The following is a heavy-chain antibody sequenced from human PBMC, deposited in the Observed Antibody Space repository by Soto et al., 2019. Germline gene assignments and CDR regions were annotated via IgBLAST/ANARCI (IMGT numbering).Heavy chain of an antibody. CDR3: ARLYLSGQRYSSAWASNWFDP. J-gene: IGHJ5*02. CDR1: GGSINNTNYY. D-gene: IGHD6-25*01. V-gene: IGHV4-39*02. Sequence: SETLSLTCTVSGGSINNTNYYWGWLRQPPGKGPEWIGSVNQIDDRKINYHNPSLKRRVTMSLDASKNNFSLNLRSVTAADTAVYYCARLYLSGQRYSSAWASNWFDPWGQGTLVTVSS. CDR2: VNQIDDRKIN.